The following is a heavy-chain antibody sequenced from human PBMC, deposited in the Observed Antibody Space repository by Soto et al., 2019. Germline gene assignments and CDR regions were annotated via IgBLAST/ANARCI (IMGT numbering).Heavy chain of an antibody. D-gene: IGHD3-16*01. CDR3: TTDLEGERTGYGTEYFQH. V-gene: IGHV3-15*01. J-gene: IGHJ1*01. CDR1: GFTFSNAW. CDR2: IKSKTGGGTT. Sequence: GGSLRLSCAASGFTFSNAWMSWVRQAPGKGLEWVGRIKSKTGGGTTDYAAPVKGRFTISRDDSKNKLYLQMNSLKTEDTAVYYCTTDLEGERTGYGTEYFQHWGQGTLVTVSS.